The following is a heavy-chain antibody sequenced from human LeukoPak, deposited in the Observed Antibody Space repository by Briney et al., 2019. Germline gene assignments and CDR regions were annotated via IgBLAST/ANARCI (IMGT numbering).Heavy chain of an antibody. Sequence: SQTLSLTCTVSGGSISSGDYYWSWVRQPPGKGLEWIGYIYYSGSTYYNPSLKSRVTISVDKSKNQFSLKLNSVTAADTAVYYCARGASTVTGYFDYWGQGTLVTVSS. CDR2: IYYSGST. J-gene: IGHJ4*02. CDR1: GGSISSGDYY. D-gene: IGHD4-17*01. CDR3: ARGASTVTGYFDY. V-gene: IGHV4-30-4*01.